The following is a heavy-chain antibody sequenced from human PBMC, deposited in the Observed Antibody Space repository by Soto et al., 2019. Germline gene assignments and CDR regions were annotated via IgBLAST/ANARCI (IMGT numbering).Heavy chain of an antibody. D-gene: IGHD6-19*01. CDR2: ISAYNGNT. Sequence: SKARRDTYTSKAIRSPHQAPGQGLEWMGWISAYNGNTNYAQKLQGRVTMTTDTSTSTAYMELRSLRSDDTAVYYCARVRGVAGTIDYWGQGTLVTVSS. J-gene: IGHJ4*02. V-gene: IGHV1-18*01. CDR1: RDTYTSKA. CDR3: ARVRGVAGTIDY.